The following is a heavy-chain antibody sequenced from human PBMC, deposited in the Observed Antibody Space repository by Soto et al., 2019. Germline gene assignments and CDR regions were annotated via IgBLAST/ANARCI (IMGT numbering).Heavy chain of an antibody. CDR3: ARESVYATYYYYYGMDV. D-gene: IGHD2-8*01. V-gene: IGHV1-46*01. CDR2: INPSGGST. J-gene: IGHJ6*02. Sequence: QVQLVQSGAEVKKPGASVKVSCKASGYTFTSYYMHWVRQAPGQGLEWMGIINPSGGSTSYAQKFQCRVTMTRDTSTSTVHMERSSLRSEDTAVYYSARESVYATYYYYYGMDVWGQGTTVTVSS. CDR1: GYTFTSYY.